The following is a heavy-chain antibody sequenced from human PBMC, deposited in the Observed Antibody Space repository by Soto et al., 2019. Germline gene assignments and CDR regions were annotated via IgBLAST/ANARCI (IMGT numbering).Heavy chain of an antibody. CDR2: ISSRSDSI. D-gene: IGHD6-19*01. Sequence: EVQLVESGGGLVQRGGSLRLSCAASGFIFTSYSMVWVRQAPGKGLEWVSSISSRSDSIYYADSVKGRFTISRDNAQNSLYLQMNILTSEATAVYYCARDRSADRFVQYFQHWGPGTLVTVSS. J-gene: IGHJ1*01. CDR3: ARDRSADRFVQYFQH. V-gene: IGHV3-21*01. CDR1: GFIFTSYS.